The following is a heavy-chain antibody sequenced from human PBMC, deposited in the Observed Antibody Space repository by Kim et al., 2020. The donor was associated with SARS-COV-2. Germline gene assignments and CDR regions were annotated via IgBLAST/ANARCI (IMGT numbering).Heavy chain of an antibody. Sequence: YYTDSVKGRFTNSRDNAKNSRYLKRNSLRAEETAVYYCARETGICMIVTYWGQGTLVTVSS. J-gene: IGHJ4*02. CDR3: ARETGICMIVTY. V-gene: IGHV3-21*01. D-gene: IGHD3-22*01.